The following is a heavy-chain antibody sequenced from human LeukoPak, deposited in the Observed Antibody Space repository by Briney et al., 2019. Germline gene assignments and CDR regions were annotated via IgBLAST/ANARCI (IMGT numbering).Heavy chain of an antibody. D-gene: IGHD4-17*01. J-gene: IGHJ4*02. Sequence: ASVKVSCKASGYTFTTYTMHWVRQAPGQRLEWMGWINADTGNTKCSQEFQGRLTITRDTSTSTVYMDLSSLKSEDMAVYYCARSGGSRGTVTPPGDFWGQGTLVTVSS. V-gene: IGHV1-3*03. CDR2: INADTGNT. CDR3: ARSGGSRGTVTPPGDF. CDR1: GYTFTTYT.